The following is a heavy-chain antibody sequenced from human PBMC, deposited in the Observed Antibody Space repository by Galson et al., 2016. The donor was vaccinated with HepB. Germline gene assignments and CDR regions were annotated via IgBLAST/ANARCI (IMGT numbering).Heavy chain of an antibody. Sequence: SLRLSCAASGVRFSSYGMHWVRQASGKGLEWVAVILYDGSKKYYADSVKGRFTISRDTSKNTLYLQMNSLRAEDTAVYYCAKDPYYYGSGIDLSFDYWGQGTLVTVSS. CDR2: ILYDGSKK. CDR1: GVRFSSYG. CDR3: AKDPYYYGSGIDLSFDY. D-gene: IGHD3-10*01. V-gene: IGHV3-30*18. J-gene: IGHJ4*02.